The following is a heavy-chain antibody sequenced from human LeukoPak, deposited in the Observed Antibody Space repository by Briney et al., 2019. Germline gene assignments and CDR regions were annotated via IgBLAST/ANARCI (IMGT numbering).Heavy chain of an antibody. Sequence: GGSLRLSCAASGLRFRNYGMHWFRQAPGKGLEWVEVIWYDGSNQYYVDSVKGRFTVSRDNAKNTLYLQMNSLRAEDTAVYYCATDRNSGKYYDYWGQGTLVTVSS. D-gene: IGHD1-26*01. CDR2: IWYDGSNQ. CDR3: ATDRNSGKYYDY. V-gene: IGHV3-33*01. CDR1: GLRFRNYG. J-gene: IGHJ4*02.